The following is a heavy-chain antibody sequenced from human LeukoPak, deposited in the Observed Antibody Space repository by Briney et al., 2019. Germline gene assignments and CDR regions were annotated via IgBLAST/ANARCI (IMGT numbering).Heavy chain of an antibody. CDR3: ARDGSSNWGSYDL. J-gene: IGHJ2*01. Sequence: SQTLSLTCAISGDSVSSNSAAWNWIRQSPSRGLEWLGRTYYKSKWYYDYAVSVKSRITINPDTSKNQFSLQLNSVTPEDTAAYYCARDGSSNWGSYDLWGRGTLVTVSS. V-gene: IGHV6-1*01. CDR1: GDSVSSNSAA. CDR2: TYYKSKWYY. D-gene: IGHD7-27*01.